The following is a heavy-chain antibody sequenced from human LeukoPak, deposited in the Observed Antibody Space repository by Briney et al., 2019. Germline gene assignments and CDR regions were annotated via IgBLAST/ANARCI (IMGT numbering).Heavy chain of an antibody. V-gene: IGHV1-8*02. CDR2: MNPNSGNT. CDR1: GYTFMDSD. CDR3: ARGDSGSYYYYYYYYMDV. J-gene: IGHJ6*03. Sequence: ASVKLSCKASGYTFMDSDINWVRQATGQGLEWMGWMNPNSGNTGYAQKFQGRVTMTRNTSISTAYMELSSLRSEDTAVYYCARGDSGSYYYYYYYYMDVWGKGTTVTISS. D-gene: IGHD1-26*01.